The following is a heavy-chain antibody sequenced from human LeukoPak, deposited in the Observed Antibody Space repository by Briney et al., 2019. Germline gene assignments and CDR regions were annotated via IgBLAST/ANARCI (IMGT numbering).Heavy chain of an antibody. D-gene: IGHD3-9*01. V-gene: IGHV3-48*04. CDR1: GFTFSSYS. J-gene: IGHJ6*03. CDR2: ISGSSSSI. Sequence: LTGGSLRLSCAASGFTFSSYSMNWVRQAPGKGLEWVSYISGSSSSIYYADSVKGRFTISRDNAKNSLFLQMNSLRAEDTAVYYCARRPYYDILTGYRKYYYYYMDVWGKGTTVTVSS. CDR3: ARRPYYDILTGYRKYYYYYMDV.